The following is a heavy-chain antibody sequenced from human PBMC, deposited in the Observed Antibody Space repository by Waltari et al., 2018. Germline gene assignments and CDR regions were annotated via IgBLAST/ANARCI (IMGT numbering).Heavy chain of an antibody. CDR2: IYHSGST. CDR1: GYSISSGYY. V-gene: IGHV4-38-2*01. CDR3: ARVGIDEPPQPYYFDY. Sequence: QVQLQESGPGLVKPSETLSLTCAVSGYSISSGYYWGWIRQPPGTGLAWIGSIYHSGSTFYNPSLKSRVTISVDTSKNQFSLKLSAVTAADTAVDYCARVGIDEPPQPYYFDYWGQGTLVTVSS. J-gene: IGHJ4*02. D-gene: IGHD1-1*01.